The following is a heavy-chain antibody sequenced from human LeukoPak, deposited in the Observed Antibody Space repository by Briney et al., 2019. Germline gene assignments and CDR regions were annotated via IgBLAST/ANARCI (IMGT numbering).Heavy chain of an antibody. CDR1: GFTFSDYY. CDR3: ATGVTTGHDAFDI. J-gene: IGHJ3*02. D-gene: IGHD4-11*01. CDR2: ISSSGNTI. V-gene: IGHV3-11*01. Sequence: GGSLRLSCAASGFTFSDYYMSWIRQASGKGLEWVSYISSSGNTIYYADSVKGRFTISRDNAKNSLYLQMNSLRAEDTAVYYCATGVTTGHDAFDIWGQGTMVTVSS.